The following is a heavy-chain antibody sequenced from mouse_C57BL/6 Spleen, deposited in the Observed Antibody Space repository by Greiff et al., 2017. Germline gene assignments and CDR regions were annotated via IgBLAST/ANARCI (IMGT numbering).Heavy chain of an antibody. J-gene: IGHJ3*01. CDR1: GFTFSDYY. D-gene: IGHD2-4*01. Sequence: EVKVVESGGGLVQPGGSLKLSCAASGFTFSDYYMYWVRQTPEKRLEWVAYISNGGGSTYYPDTVKGRFTISRDNAKNTLYLQMSRLKSEDTAMYYCARQGNDYDWFAYWGQGTLVTVSA. CDR2: ISNGGGST. V-gene: IGHV5-12*01. CDR3: ARQGNDYDWFAY.